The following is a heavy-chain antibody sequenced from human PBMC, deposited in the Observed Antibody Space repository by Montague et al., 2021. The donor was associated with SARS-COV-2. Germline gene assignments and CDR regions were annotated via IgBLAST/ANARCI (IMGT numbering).Heavy chain of an antibody. D-gene: IGHD5-24*01. CDR2: ICLRGST. CDR1: VACNYGSD. CDR3: AREDRWNWFDP. J-gene: IGHJ5*02. V-gene: IGHV4-59*01. Sequence: SETLSLTCSIPVACNYGSDRRWTRLHPSHGIDSYGVICLRGSTNYNPSLETRVTISVDPSKNQFSLKMRSVTAADTAVYYCAREDRWNWFDPWGQGTLVIVSS.